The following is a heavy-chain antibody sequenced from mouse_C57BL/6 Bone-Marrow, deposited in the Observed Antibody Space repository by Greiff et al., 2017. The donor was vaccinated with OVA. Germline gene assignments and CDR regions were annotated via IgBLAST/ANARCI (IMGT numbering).Heavy chain of an antibody. CDR3: ARDGYCSYWYFDV. CDR2: INPNNGGT. CDR1: GYTFTDYN. V-gene: IGHV1-22*01. Sequence: VHVKQSGPELVKPGASVKMSCKASGYTFTDYNMHWVKQSHGKSLEWIGYINPNNGGTSYNQKFKGKATLTVNKSSSTAYMELRSLTSEDSAVYYCARDGYCSYWYFDVWGTGTTVTVSS. D-gene: IGHD2-3*01. J-gene: IGHJ1*03.